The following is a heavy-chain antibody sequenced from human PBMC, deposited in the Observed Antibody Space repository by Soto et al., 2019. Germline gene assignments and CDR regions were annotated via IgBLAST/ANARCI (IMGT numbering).Heavy chain of an antibody. Sequence: ASVKVSCKASGYTFTGYYMHWVRQAPGQGLEWMGWINPNSGGTNYAQKFQGWVTMTRDTSISTAYMELSRLRSDDTAVYYCARDSGIVVPAAKQAKGPGDWFDPWGQGTLVTVSS. D-gene: IGHD2-2*01. V-gene: IGHV1-2*04. CDR2: INPNSGGT. J-gene: IGHJ5*02. CDR3: ARDSGIVVPAAKQAKGPGDWFDP. CDR1: GYTFTGYY.